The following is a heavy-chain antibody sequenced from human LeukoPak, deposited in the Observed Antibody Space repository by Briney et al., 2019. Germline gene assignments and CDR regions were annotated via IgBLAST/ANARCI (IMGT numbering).Heavy chain of an antibody. V-gene: IGHV1-18*01. CDR2: ISAYNGNT. J-gene: IGHJ6*03. CDR1: GYTFTSYC. Sequence: SVKVSCKASGYTFTSYCIRWVRQAPGQGLEWMGWISAYNGNTNYAQKLQGRVTMTTDTSTSTAYMELRSLRSDDTAVDYWARFGGYSYGDYYYMDVWGKGTTVTVSS. D-gene: IGHD5-18*01. CDR3: ARFGGYSYGDYYYMDV.